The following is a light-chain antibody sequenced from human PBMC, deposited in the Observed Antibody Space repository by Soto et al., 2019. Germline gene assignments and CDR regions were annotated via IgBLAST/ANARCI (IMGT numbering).Light chain of an antibody. CDR3: SSYTSSDTVV. V-gene: IGLV2-14*01. CDR1: SSDVGGYKF. J-gene: IGLJ2*01. Sequence: QSVLTQPASVSGSPGQSITISCTGTSSDVGGYKFVSWYQRHPGKAPKLMIYEVSNRPSGVSNRFSGSKSGNTASLTISGLQAEDEADYYCSSYTSSDTVVFGGGTKLTVL. CDR2: EVS.